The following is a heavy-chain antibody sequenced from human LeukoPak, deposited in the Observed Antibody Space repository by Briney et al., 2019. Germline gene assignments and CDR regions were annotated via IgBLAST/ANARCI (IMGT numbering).Heavy chain of an antibody. CDR3: ARAVVGAGGDYFDY. D-gene: IGHD1-26*01. CDR2: IYSGGST. Sequence: GGSLRLSCAASGFTVSSNYMSWVRQAPGKGLEWGSVIYSGGSTYYADSVKGRFTIPRDNSKNTLYLQMSSLRAEDTAVYYCARAVVGAGGDYFDYWGQGTLVTVSS. V-gene: IGHV3-66*01. CDR1: GFTVSSNY. J-gene: IGHJ4*02.